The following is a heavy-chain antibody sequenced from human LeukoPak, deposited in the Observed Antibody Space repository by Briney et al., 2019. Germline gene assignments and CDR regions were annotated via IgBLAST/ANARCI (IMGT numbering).Heavy chain of an antibody. J-gene: IGHJ4*02. CDR3: AKDLDIEATMVLDS. D-gene: IGHD5-12*01. V-gene: IGHV3-30*18. CDR1: GFTFSSYA. CDR2: ISYDGSKK. Sequence: GGTLRLSCAASGFTFSSYAMHWVRQAPGKGLEWVSVISYDGSKKYNGDSVKGRFTISRDTSKNTLYLQMNSLRGEDTAVYYCAKDLDIEATMVLDSWGQGALVTVSS.